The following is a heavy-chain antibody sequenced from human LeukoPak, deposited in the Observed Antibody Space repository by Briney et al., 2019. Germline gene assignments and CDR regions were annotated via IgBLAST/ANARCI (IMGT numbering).Heavy chain of an antibody. CDR3: ARDRAWNYFDY. CDR2: ISYDGSNK. Sequence: GGSLGLSCAASGFTFSSYSMHWVRQAPGKGLEWVAVISYDGSNKYYADSVKGRFTISRDNSKNTLYLQMDSLRAEDTAVYYCARDRAWNYFDYWGQGTLVTVSS. CDR1: GFTFSSYS. D-gene: IGHD3-3*01. V-gene: IGHV3-30*04. J-gene: IGHJ4*02.